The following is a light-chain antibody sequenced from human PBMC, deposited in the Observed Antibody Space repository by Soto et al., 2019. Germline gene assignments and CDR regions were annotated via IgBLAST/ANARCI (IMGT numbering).Light chain of an antibody. CDR2: GIS. CDR3: QQYGSSPLT. CDR1: QSVDSRK. V-gene: IGKV3-20*01. J-gene: IGKJ4*01. Sequence: EIVLTQSPGTLSLSPGEGATLSCRASQSVDSRKLAWYQQKVGQAPRLLIYGISSRASGIPDRFSGSGSGTDLTLTISRLEPEDFAIYYCQQYGSSPLTFGGGTKVEI.